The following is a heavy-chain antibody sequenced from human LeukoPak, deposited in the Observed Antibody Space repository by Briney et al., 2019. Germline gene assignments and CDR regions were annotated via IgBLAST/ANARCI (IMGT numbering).Heavy chain of an antibody. J-gene: IGHJ3*02. CDR2: ISSSGSTI. Sequence: GGSLRLSCAASGFTFSSYEMNWVRQAPGKGLEWVSYISSSGSTIYYADSVKGRFTISRDNAKNSLYLQMNSLGAEDTALYYCARGEWSADAFDIWGQGTMVTVSS. D-gene: IGHD3-3*01. V-gene: IGHV3-48*03. CDR3: ARGEWSADAFDI. CDR1: GFTFSSYE.